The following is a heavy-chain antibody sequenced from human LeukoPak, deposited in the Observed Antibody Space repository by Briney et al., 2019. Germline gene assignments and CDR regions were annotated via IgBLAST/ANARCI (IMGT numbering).Heavy chain of an antibody. J-gene: IGHJ6*02. CDR3: ARGPMVRGVITHGYYYYGMDV. D-gene: IGHD3-10*01. CDR2: IWYDGSNK. Sequence: GGSLRLPCAASGFTFSSYGMHWVRQAPGKGLEWVAVIWYDGSNKYYADSVKGRFTISRDNSKNTLYLQMNSLRAEDTAVYYCARGPMVRGVITHGYYYYGMDVWGQGTTVTVSS. CDR1: GFTFSSYG. V-gene: IGHV3-33*01.